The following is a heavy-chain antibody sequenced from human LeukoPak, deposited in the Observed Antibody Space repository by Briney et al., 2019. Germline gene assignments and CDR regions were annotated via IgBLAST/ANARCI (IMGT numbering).Heavy chain of an antibody. D-gene: IGHD4-23*01. CDR2: ISGSGGST. Sequence: GGSLRLSCAASGFTFSSYAMSWVRQAPGKGLEWVSAISGSGGSTYYADSVKGRFATSRDNSKNTLYLQMNSLRAEDTAVYYCAKVGRDYGGNSGVDYWGQGTLVTVSS. CDR1: GFTFSSYA. J-gene: IGHJ4*02. V-gene: IGHV3-23*01. CDR3: AKVGRDYGGNSGVDY.